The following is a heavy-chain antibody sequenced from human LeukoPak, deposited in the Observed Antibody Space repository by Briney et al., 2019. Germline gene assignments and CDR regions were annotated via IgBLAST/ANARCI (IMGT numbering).Heavy chain of an antibody. V-gene: IGHV6-1*01. CDR2: TYYRYKWYN. Sequence: PSQTLSLTCAISGDSVCSYSTAWDWIRQAPSRGLEWLVGTYYRYKWYNDYAVSVKSRITINPDTSKNQSSLQLNSVTPEDTAVYYCARDVGASNYFDYWGQGTLVTVSS. CDR3: ARDVGASNYFDY. D-gene: IGHD1-26*01. CDR1: GDSVCSYSTA. J-gene: IGHJ4*02.